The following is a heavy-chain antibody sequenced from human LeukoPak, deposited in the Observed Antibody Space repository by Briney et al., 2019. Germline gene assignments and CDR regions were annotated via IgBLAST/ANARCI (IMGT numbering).Heavy chain of an antibody. V-gene: IGHV1-8*01. Sequence: ASVKVSCKASGYTFTSYDINWVRRATGQGLEWMGWMNPNSGNTGYAQKFQGRVTMTRNTSISTAYTELSSLRSEDTAVYYCARGRWGGRYFDYWGQGTLVTVSS. J-gene: IGHJ4*02. CDR3: ARGRWGGRYFDY. D-gene: IGHD3-16*01. CDR1: GYTFTSYD. CDR2: MNPNSGNT.